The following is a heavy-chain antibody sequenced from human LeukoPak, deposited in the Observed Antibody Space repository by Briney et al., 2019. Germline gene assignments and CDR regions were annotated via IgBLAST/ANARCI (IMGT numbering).Heavy chain of an antibody. Sequence: GGSLRLSYAASGFTFSSYSMNWVRQAPGKGLEWVSSISSSSSYIYYADSVKGRFTISRDNAKNSLYLQMNSLRAEDTAVYYCAREGGPLRFLVRSHFDYWGQGTLVTVSS. D-gene: IGHD6-6*01. CDR1: GFTFSSYS. CDR2: ISSSSSYI. CDR3: AREGGPLRFLVRSHFDY. V-gene: IGHV3-21*01. J-gene: IGHJ4*02.